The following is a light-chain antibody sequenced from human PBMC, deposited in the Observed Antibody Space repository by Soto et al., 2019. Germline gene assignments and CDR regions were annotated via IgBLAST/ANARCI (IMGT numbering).Light chain of an antibody. CDR1: QSSRNY. CDR2: SAS. Sequence: DIQMTQSPASLSASVGDRGTISCRASQSSRNYVRWYQQKPGTAPKLLIRSASTIQSGHPSRLSGSGSRTEFTLTISSLQNEDVATYFCQQTDSTPQTFGQGTNVEI. CDR3: QQTDSTPQT. V-gene: IGKV1-39*01. J-gene: IGKJ1*01.